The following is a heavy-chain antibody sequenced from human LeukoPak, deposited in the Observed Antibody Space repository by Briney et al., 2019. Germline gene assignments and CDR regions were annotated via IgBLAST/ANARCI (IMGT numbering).Heavy chain of an antibody. J-gene: IGHJ1*01. Sequence: GGSLRLSCAASGFTFSSYRMHWVRQAPGKGLEWVAFIRYDGSNKYYADSVKGRFTISRDNSKNTLYLQMNSLRAEDTAVYYCAKDGAIAAVLHAEYFQHWGQGTLVTVSS. V-gene: IGHV3-30*02. D-gene: IGHD6-13*01. CDR2: IRYDGSNK. CDR3: AKDGAIAAVLHAEYFQH. CDR1: GFTFSSYR.